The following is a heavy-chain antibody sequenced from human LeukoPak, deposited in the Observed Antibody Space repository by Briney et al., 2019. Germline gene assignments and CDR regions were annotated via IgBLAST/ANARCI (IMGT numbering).Heavy chain of an antibody. CDR3: ARDSVTTGFYYFDY. V-gene: IGHV3-48*03. CDR1: GFTFSSYE. Sequence: GGSLRLSCAASGFTFSSYEMNWVRQAPGKGLEWVSYISSSGSTIYYADSVKGRFTISRDNAKNSLYLQMHSLRAEDTAVYYCARDSVTTGFYYFDYWGQGTLVTVSS. CDR2: ISSSGSTI. D-gene: IGHD4-17*01. J-gene: IGHJ4*02.